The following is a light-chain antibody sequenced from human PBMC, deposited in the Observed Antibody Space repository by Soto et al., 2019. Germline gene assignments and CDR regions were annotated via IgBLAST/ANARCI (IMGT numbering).Light chain of an antibody. V-gene: IGKV1-5*03. CDR2: KVS. CDR1: QSLRTW. J-gene: IGKJ1*01. Sequence: DIQMTQSPSTLSASIGDRVTITCRASQSLRTWLAWFQQKPGEAPKGLIYKVSYLESGVPPRFDGSGSETEFTLTINGLQPDDFAPYYCLQYNTYPWTFGQGTKVEIK. CDR3: LQYNTYPWT.